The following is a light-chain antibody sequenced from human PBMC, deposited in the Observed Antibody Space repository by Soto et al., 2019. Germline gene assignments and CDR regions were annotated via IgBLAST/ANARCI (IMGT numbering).Light chain of an antibody. J-gene: IGLJ2*01. Sequence: QSVLTQPASVSGSPGQSITISCTGTSSDVGGYDHVSWYQPHPGKAPKLIIYDVTVRPSGISPRFSGSKSDNTASLAVSGLQPEDEADYYCSSYTNKDTLRVGGGTKGTVL. CDR1: SSDVGGYDH. CDR3: SSYTNKDTLR. CDR2: DVT. V-gene: IGLV2-14*03.